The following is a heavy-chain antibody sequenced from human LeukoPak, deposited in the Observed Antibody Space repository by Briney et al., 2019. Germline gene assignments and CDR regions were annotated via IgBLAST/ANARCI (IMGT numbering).Heavy chain of an antibody. D-gene: IGHD1-26*01. Sequence: SETPSLTCTVSGGSISSYYWSWIRQPPGKGLEWIGYIYYSGSTNYNPSLKSRVTISVDTSKNRFSLKLSSVTAADTAVYYCARALVGATEIDYWGQGTLVTVSS. V-gene: IGHV4-59*01. CDR2: IYYSGST. J-gene: IGHJ4*02. CDR1: GGSISSYY. CDR3: ARALVGATEIDY.